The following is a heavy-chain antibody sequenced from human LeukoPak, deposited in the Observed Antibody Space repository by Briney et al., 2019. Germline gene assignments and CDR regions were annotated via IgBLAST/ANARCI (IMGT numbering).Heavy chain of an antibody. D-gene: IGHD6-13*01. Sequence: SVKVSCKASGGTFSSYAISWVRQAPGQGLEWMGGIIPIFGTANYAQKFQGRVTITTDESTSTAYMEPSSLRSEDTAVYYCARAGVAAGNWFDPWGQGTLVTVSS. J-gene: IGHJ5*02. CDR1: GGTFSSYA. V-gene: IGHV1-69*05. CDR2: IIPIFGTA. CDR3: ARAGVAAGNWFDP.